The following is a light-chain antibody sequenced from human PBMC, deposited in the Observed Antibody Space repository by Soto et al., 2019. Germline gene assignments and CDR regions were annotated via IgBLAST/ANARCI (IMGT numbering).Light chain of an antibody. CDR2: LDSDGXX. J-gene: IGLJ2*01. V-gene: IGLV4-69*01. CDR3: QTWGTGIHVV. Sequence: QPVLTQSPSASASLGASVKLTCTLSSGHSSYAIAWHQQQPEKGPRYLMKLDSDGXXTXXXXXXXXFSGSSPGAERYLTISSLQSEDEADYYCQTWGTGIHVVFGGGTKLTVL. CDR1: SGHSSYA.